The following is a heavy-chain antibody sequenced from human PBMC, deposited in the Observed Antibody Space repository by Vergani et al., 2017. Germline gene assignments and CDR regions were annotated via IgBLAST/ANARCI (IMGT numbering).Heavy chain of an antibody. CDR1: VFTFSSHA. CDR2: IKNTGDST. CDR3: GRGSDNYN. V-gene: IGHV3-23*01. D-gene: IGHD5-24*01. Sequence: EVQLLQSDGAVVQPGGPLRLSCVASVFTFSSHAMSWVRQGHGQGLELVSSIKNTGDSTHYADSVKGRFTISRHNSKNTLYLQMNSLRVVDTAVYYCGRGSDNYNWGQGTRVTFSS. J-gene: IGHJ4*02.